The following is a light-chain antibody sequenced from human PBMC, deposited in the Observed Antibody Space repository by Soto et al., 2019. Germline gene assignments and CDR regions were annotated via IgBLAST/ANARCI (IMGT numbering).Light chain of an antibody. Sequence: DVVMTQSPLSLPVTLGQPASISCRSNQSLVHSDGIAYFSWFQQRPGRSPRRLIYKVSNRDSGAPARFSGSGSGTDFALKISRVEAEDVGVYYCMQGTHWPITFGQGTLLEN. V-gene: IGKV2-30*02. CDR2: KVS. J-gene: IGKJ5*01. CDR3: MQGTHWPIT. CDR1: QSLVHSDGIAY.